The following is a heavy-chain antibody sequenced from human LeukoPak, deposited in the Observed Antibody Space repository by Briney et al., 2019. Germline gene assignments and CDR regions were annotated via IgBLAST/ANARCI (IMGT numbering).Heavy chain of an antibody. D-gene: IGHD3-10*01. CDR1: GFIFSSYV. Sequence: GGSLRLSCAASGFIFSSYVMHWVRQAPGKGLEWVAVIWYDGTNKQYVDSVKGRFTISRDNSENTLYLQMNSLRDEDTAVYYCARESSLTGAYFDWWGQGTLVTVSS. CDR3: ARESSLTGAYFDW. V-gene: IGHV3-33*08. CDR2: IWYDGTNK. J-gene: IGHJ4*02.